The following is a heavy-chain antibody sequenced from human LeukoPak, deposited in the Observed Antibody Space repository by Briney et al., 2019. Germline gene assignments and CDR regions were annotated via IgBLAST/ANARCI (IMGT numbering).Heavy chain of an antibody. CDR1: GGTFSSYA. D-gene: IGHD3-22*01. CDR2: IIPIFGTA. Sequence: ASVKVSCKASGGTFSSYAISWVRQAPGQGLEWMGGIIPIFGTANYAQKFQGRVTITTDESTSTAYMELSSLRSEDTAVYYCAAHYYDSSGYFDYWGQGTLVTVSS. V-gene: IGHV1-69*05. J-gene: IGHJ4*02. CDR3: AAHYYDSSGYFDY.